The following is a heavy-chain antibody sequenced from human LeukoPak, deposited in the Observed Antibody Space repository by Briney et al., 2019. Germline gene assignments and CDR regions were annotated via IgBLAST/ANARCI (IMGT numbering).Heavy chain of an antibody. CDR2: INHSGST. Sequence: TSETLSLTCAVYGGSFSGYYWSWIRQPPGKGLEWIGEINHSGSTNYNPSLKSRVTISVDTSKNQFSLKLSSVTAADTAVYYCARGAVWLRLFSNGHHWFDPWGQGTLVTVSS. CDR3: ARGAVWLRLFSNGHHWFDP. J-gene: IGHJ5*02. V-gene: IGHV4-34*01. CDR1: GGSFSGYY. D-gene: IGHD5-12*01.